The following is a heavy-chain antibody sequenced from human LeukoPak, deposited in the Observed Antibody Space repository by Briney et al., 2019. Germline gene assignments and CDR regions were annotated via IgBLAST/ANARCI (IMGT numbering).Heavy chain of an antibody. J-gene: IGHJ4*02. Sequence: PGGSLKLSCAASGFTFSSSWMYWVSQAPEKGQVRVSRINSDESITTYADSVKGRFTISRDNAKNTLYLQMNSLRAEDTAVYYCARGLVPGFLDYWGQGTPVTVSS. CDR2: INSDESIT. D-gene: IGHD4-11*01. V-gene: IGHV3-74*01. CDR3: ARGLVPGFLDY. CDR1: GFTFSSSW.